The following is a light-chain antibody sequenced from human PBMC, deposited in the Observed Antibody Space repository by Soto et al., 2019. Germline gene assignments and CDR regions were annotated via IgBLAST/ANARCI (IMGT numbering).Light chain of an antibody. CDR2: DNN. V-gene: IGLV1-51*01. CDR1: SSNIGNNY. J-gene: IGLJ2*01. Sequence: QSVLTQPPSVSAAPGQKVTISCSGSSSNIGNNYVSWYQQLPGTAPRLLIYDNNKRPSGIPDRFSGSKSGTSGTLGITGLQTGDEGDYYCGIRDSSLSAVVFGGGTKLTVL. CDR3: GIRDSSLSAVV.